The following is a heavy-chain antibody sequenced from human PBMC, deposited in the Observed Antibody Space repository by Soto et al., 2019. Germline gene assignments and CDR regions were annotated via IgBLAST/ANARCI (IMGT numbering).Heavy chain of an antibody. J-gene: IGHJ4*02. CDR1: GGSISSGDYY. CDR3: ARVRADFWSGYFLLDY. D-gene: IGHD3-3*01. CDR2: IYYSGST. Sequence: SETLSLTCTVSGGSISSGDYYWSWIRQPPGKGLEWIGYIYYSGSTYYNPSLKSRVTISVDTSKNQFSLKLSSVTAADTAVYYCARVRADFWSGYFLLDYWGQGTLVTVSS. V-gene: IGHV4-30-4*01.